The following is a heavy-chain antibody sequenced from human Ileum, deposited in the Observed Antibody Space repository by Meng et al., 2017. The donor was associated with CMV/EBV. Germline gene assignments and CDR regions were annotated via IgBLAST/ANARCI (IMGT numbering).Heavy chain of an antibody. Sequence: QGRLPGSGHGLVKPSQTLSLTCSVPGGSINSGNSYWSWIRQPAGQGLEWIGRIYTSGSTEYNPSLKSRVTISVDASNNQFSLKLSSVTAADTAVYYCASELGNWGQGTLVTVSS. CDR3: ASELGN. J-gene: IGHJ4*02. V-gene: IGHV4-61*02. CDR2: IYTSGST. CDR1: GGSINSGNSY.